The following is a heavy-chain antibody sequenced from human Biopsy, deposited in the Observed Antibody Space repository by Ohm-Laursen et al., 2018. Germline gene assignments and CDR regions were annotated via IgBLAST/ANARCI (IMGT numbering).Heavy chain of an antibody. CDR3: ATDMGGREIPNYYAFDL. CDR1: GYTLVELS. CDR2: SDPEDGQT. V-gene: IGHV1-24*01. Sequence: ASVKVSCKVSGYTLVELSMHWVRQAPGKGLEWMGMSDPEDGQTTYAQNFQGRLTMTDDTSTDTAYMELSSLRSDDTAVYFCATDMGGREIPNYYAFDLWGQGTKVTVSS. D-gene: IGHD3-22*01. J-gene: IGHJ3*01.